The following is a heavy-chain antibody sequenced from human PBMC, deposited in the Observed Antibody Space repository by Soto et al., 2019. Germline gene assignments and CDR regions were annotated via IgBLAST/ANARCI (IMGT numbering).Heavy chain of an antibody. D-gene: IGHD1-7*01. Sequence: QVQLQESGPGLVKPSGTLSLTCAVSGGSFTGNNWWTWVRHPPGQGLEWIGEIYRTGSTNYNPSLKSRVTISLDKSENQFSLKVTSLTAADTAVYYCASRDPGTSVDYWGQGTLVTVSS. V-gene: IGHV4-4*02. CDR3: ASRDPGTSVDY. J-gene: IGHJ4*02. CDR2: IYRTGST. CDR1: GGSFTGNNW.